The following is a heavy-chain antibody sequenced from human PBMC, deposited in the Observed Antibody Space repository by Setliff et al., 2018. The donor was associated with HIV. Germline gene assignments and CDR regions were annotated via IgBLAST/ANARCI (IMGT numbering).Heavy chain of an antibody. J-gene: IGHJ6*02. CDR3: ARGGHGVIVPAAMRNYYYYYGMDV. CDR2: INPSGGST. V-gene: IGHV1-46*01. D-gene: IGHD2-2*01. CDR1: GYTFTSYY. Sequence: ASVKVSCKASGYTFTSYYMHWVRQAPGQGLEWMGIINPSGGSTSYAQKFQGRVTMTRDTSTSTVYMELSSLRSEDTAVYYCARGGHGVIVPAAMRNYYYYYGMDVWGQGTTVTVSS.